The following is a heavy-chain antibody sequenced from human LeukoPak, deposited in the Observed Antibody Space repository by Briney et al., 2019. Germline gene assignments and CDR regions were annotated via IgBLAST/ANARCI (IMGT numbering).Heavy chain of an antibody. CDR3: AKAIVKSSSWDERDAFDI. CDR2: ISGSGGST. V-gene: IGHV3-23*01. J-gene: IGHJ3*02. Sequence: GGSLRLSCAASGFTFSSYAMSWVRQAPGKGLEWVSAISGSGGSTYYADSVKGRFTISRDNSKNTLYLQMNSLRAEDTAVYYCAKAIVKSSSWDERDAFDIWGQGTMVTVSS. D-gene: IGHD6-13*01. CDR1: GFTFSSYA.